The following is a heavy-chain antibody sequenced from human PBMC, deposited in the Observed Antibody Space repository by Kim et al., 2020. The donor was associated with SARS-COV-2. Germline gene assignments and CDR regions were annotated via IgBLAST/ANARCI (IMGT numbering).Heavy chain of an antibody. D-gene: IGHD6-13*01. CDR3: ARYPGGGVITAAGTEYFQH. J-gene: IGHJ1*01. CDR2: IDPSDSYT. Sequence: GESLKISCKGSGYSFTSYWITWVRQMPGKGLEWMGRIDPSDSYTNYSPSFQGHVTISADKSISTAFLQWSSLKASDTAMYYCARYPGGGVITAAGTEYFQHWGQGTLVTVSS. CDR1: GYSFTSYW. V-gene: IGHV5-10-1*01.